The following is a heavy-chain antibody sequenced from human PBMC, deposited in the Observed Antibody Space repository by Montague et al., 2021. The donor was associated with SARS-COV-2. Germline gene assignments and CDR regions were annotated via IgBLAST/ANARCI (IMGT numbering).Heavy chain of an antibody. Sequence: TLSLTCTVSGGSISSGGYYWSWIRQHPGKGLEWMGYIYYSGSTYSTPSLKIRVTISVDTSKNQFSLKLGSVTAADTAVYYCARVQGITMIVVVIGAFDIWGQGTMATVSS. J-gene: IGHJ3*02. V-gene: IGHV4-31*03. D-gene: IGHD3-22*01. CDR3: ARVQGITMIVVVIGAFDI. CDR2: IYYSGST. CDR1: GGSISSGGYY.